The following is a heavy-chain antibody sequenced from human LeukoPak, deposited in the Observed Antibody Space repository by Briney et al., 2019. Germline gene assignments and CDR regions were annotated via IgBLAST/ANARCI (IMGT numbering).Heavy chain of an antibody. CDR1: GYSFTSYW. Sequence: GESLKISCKGSGYSFTSYWIGWVRQMPGKGLEWMGIIYPGDSDTRYSPSFQGQVTISADKSISAAYLQWSSLKASDTAMYYCARPTWTTVTTSGAFDIWGRGTMVTVSS. J-gene: IGHJ3*02. D-gene: IGHD4-17*01. V-gene: IGHV5-51*01. CDR3: ARPTWTTVTTSGAFDI. CDR2: IYPGDSDT.